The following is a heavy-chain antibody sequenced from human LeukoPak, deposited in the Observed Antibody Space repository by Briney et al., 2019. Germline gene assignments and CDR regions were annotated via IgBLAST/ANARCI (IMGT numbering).Heavy chain of an antibody. Sequence: PSETLSLTCTVSGGSISSYYWSWIRQPAGKGLEWIGRIYTSGSTNYNPSLKSRVTMSVDTSKNQFSLKLSSVTAADTAVYYCARGIAAAASNWFDPWGQGTLVTVSS. CDR1: GGSISSYY. J-gene: IGHJ5*02. V-gene: IGHV4-4*07. D-gene: IGHD6-13*01. CDR3: ARGIAAAASNWFDP. CDR2: IYTSGST.